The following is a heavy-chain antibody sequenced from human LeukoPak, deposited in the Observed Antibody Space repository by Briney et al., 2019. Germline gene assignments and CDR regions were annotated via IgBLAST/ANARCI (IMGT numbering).Heavy chain of an antibody. V-gene: IGHV1-18*01. CDR3: ARSPEYSSGWYGIRYYGHMDV. D-gene: IGHD6-19*01. Sequence: GASVKVSCKASGYTFTSYGISWVRQAPGQGLEWMGWISAYNGNTNYAQKLQGRVTMTTDTSTSTAYMELRSLRSDDTAVYYCARSPEYSSGWYGIRYYGHMDVWGKGTTVTVSS. CDR1: GYTFTSYG. J-gene: IGHJ6*03. CDR2: ISAYNGNT.